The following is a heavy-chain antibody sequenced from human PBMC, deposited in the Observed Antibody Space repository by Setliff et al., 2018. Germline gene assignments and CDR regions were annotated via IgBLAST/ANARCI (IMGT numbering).Heavy chain of an antibody. D-gene: IGHD6-19*01. J-gene: IGHJ4*02. V-gene: IGHV3-23*01. CDR2: ISGRGGST. Sequence: PGGSLRLSCAASGFTFSSSAMSWVRQAPGKGLEWVSTISGRGGSTYYADSVKGRFTISRDNAKNSLYLQMNSLRAEDTAVYYCARDGREQWLVPPGYWGQGTLVTVSS. CDR3: ARDGREQWLVPPGY. CDR1: GFTFSSSA.